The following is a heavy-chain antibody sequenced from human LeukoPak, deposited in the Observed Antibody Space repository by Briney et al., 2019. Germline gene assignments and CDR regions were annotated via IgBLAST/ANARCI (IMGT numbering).Heavy chain of an antibody. CDR2: IYSGGNT. Sequence: PGGSLRLSCAASGFTVSINYMSWVRQAPGKGLEWVSVIYSGGNTYYADSVEGRFTISRGNSKNTVYLQMNSLRAEDTAVYYCARGETSSYDYWGQGTLVTVSS. D-gene: IGHD2-2*01. CDR1: GFTVSINY. V-gene: IGHV3-53*01. J-gene: IGHJ4*02. CDR3: ARGETSSYDY.